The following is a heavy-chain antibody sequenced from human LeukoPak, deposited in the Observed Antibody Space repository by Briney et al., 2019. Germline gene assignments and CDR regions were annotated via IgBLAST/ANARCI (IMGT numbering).Heavy chain of an antibody. V-gene: IGHV4-59*01. D-gene: IGHD2-15*01. CDR3: ARRGYCSGGSCPNDYWYFDL. J-gene: IGHJ2*01. CDR2: VYYGGIT. CDR1: SSPISGYY. Sequence: SETLSLTCSVSSSPISGYYWSWIRQPPGKGLEWIGYVYYGGITDYNPSLGSRVTISVDTSKNQFSLKLSSVTAADTAVYYCARRGYCSGGSCPNDYWYFDLWGRGTLVTVSS.